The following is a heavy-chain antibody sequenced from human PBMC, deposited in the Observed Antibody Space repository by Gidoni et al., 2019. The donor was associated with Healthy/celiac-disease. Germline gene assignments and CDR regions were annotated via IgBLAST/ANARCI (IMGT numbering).Heavy chain of an antibody. CDR3: ARDRGSGWYPGDY. CDR2: INAGNGNT. D-gene: IGHD6-19*01. Sequence: VQLVQSGAEVKKPGASVKVSCKASGYTFTSYAMHWVRQAPGQRLEWMGWINAGNGNTKYSQKFQGRVTITRDTSASTAYMELSSLRSEDTAVYYCARDRGSGWYPGDYWGQGTLVTVSS. V-gene: IGHV1-3*01. CDR1: GYTFTSYA. J-gene: IGHJ4*02.